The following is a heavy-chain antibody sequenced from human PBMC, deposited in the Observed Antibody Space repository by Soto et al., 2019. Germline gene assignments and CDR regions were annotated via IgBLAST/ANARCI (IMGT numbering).Heavy chain of an antibody. CDR2: IYYSGST. Sequence: SETLSLTCSVSGGSVGSGSYYWSWIRQPPGKGLEWIGYIYYSGSTNYNPSLKSRVTISVDTSKNQFSLKLSSVTAADTAVYYCARGTTVETGSYWGQGTLVTVSS. CDR1: GGSVGSGSYY. D-gene: IGHD4-17*01. J-gene: IGHJ4*02. CDR3: ARGTTVETGSY. V-gene: IGHV4-61*01.